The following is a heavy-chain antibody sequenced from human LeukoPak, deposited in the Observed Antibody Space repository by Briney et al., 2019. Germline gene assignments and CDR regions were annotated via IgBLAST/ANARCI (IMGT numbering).Heavy chain of an antibody. CDR3: ARSTRLGILGGGFDY. CDR1: GYSFTSYW. CDR2: IYPGDSDT. V-gene: IGHV5-51*01. Sequence: GESLKISCKGSGYSFTSYWIGRVRQMPGKGLGWRGIIYPGDSDTRYSPSFQGQVTISADKSISTAYLQWSSLKASDTAMYYCARSTRLGILGGGFDYWGQGTLVTVSS. D-gene: IGHD7-27*01. J-gene: IGHJ4*02.